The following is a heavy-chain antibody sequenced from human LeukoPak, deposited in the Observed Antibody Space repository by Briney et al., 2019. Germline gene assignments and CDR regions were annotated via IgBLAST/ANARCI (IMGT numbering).Heavy chain of an antibody. J-gene: IGHJ4*02. V-gene: IGHV3-23*01. CDR2: IGGSGGDT. D-gene: IGHD6-19*01. CDR3: ARDPSGSGWSLSH. Sequence: GGSLRLSCVASGFTFSSSAMNWVRQAPGEGLQWVSAIGGSGGDTYYADSVKGRFTISRENSKNTVCLQMNSLRVEDTAVYYCARDPSGSGWSLSHWGQGTLVTVSS. CDR1: GFTFSSSA.